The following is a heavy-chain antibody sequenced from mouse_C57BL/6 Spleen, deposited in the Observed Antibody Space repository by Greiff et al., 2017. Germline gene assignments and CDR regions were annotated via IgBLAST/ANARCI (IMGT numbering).Heavy chain of an antibody. V-gene: IGHV1-64*01. CDR1: GYTFTSYW. CDR2: IHPNSGST. CDR3: ARIYYGNYGYFDV. Sequence: VQLQQPGAELVKPGASVKLSCKASGYTFTSYWMHWVKQRPGQGLEWIGMIHPNSGSTNYNEKFKSKATLTVDKSSSTAYMQLSSLTSEDSAVYYCARIYYGNYGYFDVWGTGTTVTVSS. J-gene: IGHJ1*03. D-gene: IGHD2-1*01.